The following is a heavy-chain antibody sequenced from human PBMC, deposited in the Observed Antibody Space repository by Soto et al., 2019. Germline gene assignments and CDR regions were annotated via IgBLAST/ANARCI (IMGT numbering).Heavy chain of an antibody. CDR2: ISGSGGST. V-gene: IGHV3-23*01. CDR1: GFTFSSYA. D-gene: IGHD3-10*01. CDR3: AKFGSELLWFGELFRLKAFDI. J-gene: IGHJ3*02. Sequence: GGSLRLSCAASGFTFSSYAMSWVRQAPGKGLEWVSAISGSGGSTYYADSVKGRFTISRDNSKNTLYLQMNSLRAEDTAVYYCAKFGSELLWFGELFRLKAFDIWGQGTTVTVSS.